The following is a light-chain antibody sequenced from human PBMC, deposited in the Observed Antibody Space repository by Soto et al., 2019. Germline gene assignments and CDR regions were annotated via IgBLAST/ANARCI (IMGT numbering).Light chain of an antibody. J-gene: IGKJ1*01. Sequence: DIQMTQSPSTLSASVGDRVIITCRASQSIRSWLAWYQQKPGQAPKLLIYKASSFESGVPSRFSGSGSGTEFTLTISSLQPDDFATYYCHQYDTYWTFGQGTKVDIK. CDR3: HQYDTYWT. V-gene: IGKV1-5*03. CDR1: QSIRSW. CDR2: KAS.